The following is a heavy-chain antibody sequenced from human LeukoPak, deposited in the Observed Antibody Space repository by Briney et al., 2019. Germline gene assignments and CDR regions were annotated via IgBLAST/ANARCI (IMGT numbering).Heavy chain of an antibody. J-gene: IGHJ4*02. Sequence: ASVKVSCKASGYTFTSYGISWVRQAPGQGLEWMGWINPNSGGTNYAQKFQGRVTMTRDTSISTAYMELSRLRSDDTAVYYCARDWSGYNPISYFDYWGQGTLVTVSS. CDR3: ARDWSGYNPISYFDY. CDR1: GYTFTSYG. D-gene: IGHD5-24*01. V-gene: IGHV1-2*02. CDR2: INPNSGGT.